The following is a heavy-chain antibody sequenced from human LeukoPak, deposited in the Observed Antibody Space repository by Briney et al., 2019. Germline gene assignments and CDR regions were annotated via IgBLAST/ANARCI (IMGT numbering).Heavy chain of an antibody. Sequence: GGSLRLSCVASGFTVSSNYMSWVRQAPGKGLEWLSVFYSGGSTYYADSVKGRFTISRDNSKNTLYLQMNSLRAEDTAAYYCAKDISYYGSGSSFDYWGQGTLVTVSS. CDR2: FYSGGST. V-gene: IGHV3-53*01. D-gene: IGHD3-10*01. J-gene: IGHJ4*02. CDR3: AKDISYYGSGSSFDY. CDR1: GFTVSSNY.